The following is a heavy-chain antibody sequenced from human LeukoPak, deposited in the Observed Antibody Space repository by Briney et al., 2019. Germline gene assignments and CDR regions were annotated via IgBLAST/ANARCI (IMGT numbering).Heavy chain of an antibody. CDR2: IYYSGST. Sequence: SETLSLTRTVSGGSISSGGYYWSWIRQHPGKGLEWIGYIYYSGSTYYNPSLKSRVTISVDTSKNQFSLKLSSVTAADTAVYYCARGRTGTPNWFDPWGQGTLVTVSS. J-gene: IGHJ5*02. CDR1: GGSISSGGYY. D-gene: IGHD1-7*01. CDR3: ARGRTGTPNWFDP. V-gene: IGHV4-31*03.